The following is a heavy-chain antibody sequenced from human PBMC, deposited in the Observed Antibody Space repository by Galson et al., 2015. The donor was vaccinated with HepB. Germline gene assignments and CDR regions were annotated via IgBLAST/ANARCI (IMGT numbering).Heavy chain of an antibody. Sequence: SVKVSCKASGGTFSNYGISWVRQAPGQGLEWMGGIIPVFGTSSYAQKFQGRVTISAVKSTSTAYMELSSLRSEDTAVYYCARDNRIDTTVVSAFYFQYWGQGTLVTVSS. CDR3: ARDNRIDTTVVSAFYFQY. CDR2: IIPVFGTS. J-gene: IGHJ4*01. V-gene: IGHV1-69*06. D-gene: IGHD5-18*01. CDR1: GGTFSNYG.